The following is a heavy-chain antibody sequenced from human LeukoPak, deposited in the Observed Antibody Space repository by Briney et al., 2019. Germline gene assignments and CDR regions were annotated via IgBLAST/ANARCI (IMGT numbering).Heavy chain of an antibody. CDR1: GFTFDDYG. CDR3: ARYARIWFGELSKAYYFDY. V-gene: IGHV3-11*04. D-gene: IGHD3-10*01. CDR2: ISSSGSTI. J-gene: IGHJ4*02. Sequence: GGSLRLSCAASGFTFDDYGMSWVRQAPGKGLEWVSYISSSGSTIYYADSVKGRFTISRDNAKNSLYLQMNSLRAEDTAVYYCARYARIWFGELSKAYYFDYWGQGTLVTVSS.